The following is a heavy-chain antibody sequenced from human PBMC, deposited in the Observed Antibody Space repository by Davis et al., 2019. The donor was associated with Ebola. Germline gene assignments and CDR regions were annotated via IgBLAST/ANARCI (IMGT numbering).Heavy chain of an antibody. Sequence: MPSETLSLTCTVSGGSISSHYWGWIRQPPGKGLEWIGSISYSGSTYYNPSLKSRVTISVDTSKNQFSLKLSSVTAADTAVYYCARDHSSSWYGDYFDYWGQGTLVTVSS. D-gene: IGHD6-13*01. CDR3: ARDHSSSWYGDYFDY. CDR2: ISYSGST. V-gene: IGHV4-39*07. J-gene: IGHJ4*02. CDR1: GGSISSHY.